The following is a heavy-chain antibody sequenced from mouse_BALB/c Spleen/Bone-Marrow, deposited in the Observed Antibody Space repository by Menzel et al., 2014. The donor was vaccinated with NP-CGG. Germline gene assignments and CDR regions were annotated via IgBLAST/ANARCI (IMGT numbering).Heavy chain of an antibody. J-gene: IGHJ4*01. D-gene: IGHD2-3*01. Sequence: VHVKQSGAELAKPGASVKLSCTASGFNIKDTYMHWVKQRPEQGLEWIGRIDPANGNTKYDPKFQGKATITADTSSNTAYLQLSSLTSEDTAVYYCARWLLNYYAMDYWGQGTSVTVSS. V-gene: IGHV14-3*02. CDR1: GFNIKDTY. CDR2: IDPANGNT. CDR3: ARWLLNYYAMDY.